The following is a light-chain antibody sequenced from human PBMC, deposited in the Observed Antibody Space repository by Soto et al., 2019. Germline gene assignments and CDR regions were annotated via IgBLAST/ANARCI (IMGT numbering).Light chain of an antibody. CDR3: QTWGTGTVL. CDR2: VSADGSL. CDR1: SGHRTFA. J-gene: IGLJ3*02. V-gene: IGLV4-69*01. Sequence: QPVLTQSPSASASLGASVKLTCTLSSGHRTFAIAWHQQQPGKGPRYLMRVSADGSLRKGDGIPDRFSGSSSGTERYLTVSNSQSEDEADYYCQTWGTGTVLFGKGTKLTVL.